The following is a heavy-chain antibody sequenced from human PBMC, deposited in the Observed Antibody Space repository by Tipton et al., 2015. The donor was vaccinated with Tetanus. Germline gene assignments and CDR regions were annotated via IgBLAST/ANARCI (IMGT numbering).Heavy chain of an antibody. CDR1: GGSFSGYY. Sequence: GLVKPSETLSLTCAVYGGSFSGYYWSWIRQPPGKGLEWIGEINHSGSTNYNPSLKSRVTISVDTSKNQFSLKLSSVTAADTAVYYCARPDSSSWYYFNYWGQGTLVTVSS. CDR2: INHSGST. D-gene: IGHD6-13*01. J-gene: IGHJ4*02. CDR3: ARPDSSSWYYFNY. V-gene: IGHV4-34*01.